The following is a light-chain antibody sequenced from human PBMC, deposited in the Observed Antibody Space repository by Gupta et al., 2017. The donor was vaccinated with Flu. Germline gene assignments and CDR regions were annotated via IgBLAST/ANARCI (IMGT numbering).Light chain of an antibody. CDR2: KAS. Sequence: DIQLTQSPPTLSASVGDRVTITCRASRSVGNWLAWFQQKPGKAPKLLIYKASSLESGVPSRFSGSGSGTEFTLTISSLQPDDFATYYCQQYNSYVYTFGQGTKLEIK. CDR3: QQYNSYVYT. V-gene: IGKV1-5*03. J-gene: IGKJ2*01. CDR1: RSVGNW.